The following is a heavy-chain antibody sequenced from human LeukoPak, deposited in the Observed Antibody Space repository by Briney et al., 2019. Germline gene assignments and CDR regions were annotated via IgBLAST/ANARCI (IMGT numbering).Heavy chain of an antibody. CDR2: ISTYNGNT. CDR1: GYTFTSYG. D-gene: IGHD6-19*01. Sequence: ASVKVSCKTSGYTFTSYGISWVRQAPGQGLEWMGWISTYNGNTNYAQMLQGRVTMTTDTSTSTAYMELRSLKSDDTAVYYCARGLSSGWYNRPDYWGQGTLVTVSS. CDR3: ARGLSSGWYNRPDY. J-gene: IGHJ4*02. V-gene: IGHV1-18*01.